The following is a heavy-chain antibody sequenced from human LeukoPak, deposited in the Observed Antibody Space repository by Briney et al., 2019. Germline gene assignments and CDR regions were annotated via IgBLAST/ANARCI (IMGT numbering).Heavy chain of an antibody. CDR3: AKSLELRYFDWILSHIDY. Sequence: GGSLRLSCAASGFTFSSYAMSWVRQAPGKGLEWVSSISGSGGSTYYADSVKGRFTISRDNSKNTLYLQMNSLRAEDTAVYYCAKSLELRYFDWILSHIDYWGQGTLVTVSS. CDR1: GFTFSSYA. CDR2: ISGSGGST. J-gene: IGHJ4*02. V-gene: IGHV3-23*01. D-gene: IGHD3-9*01.